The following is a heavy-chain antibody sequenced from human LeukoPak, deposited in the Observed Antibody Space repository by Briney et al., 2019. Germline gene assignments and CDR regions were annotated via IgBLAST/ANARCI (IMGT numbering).Heavy chain of an antibody. CDR1: GFTFSSYA. J-gene: IGHJ3*02. D-gene: IGHD1-26*01. Sequence: GGSLRLSCAASGFTFSSYAMSWVRQAPGKGLEWVSAISGSGGSTYYADSVKGRFTISRDSSKNTLYLQMNSLRAEDTAVYYCAKGSALRGVGAKNAFDIWGQGTMVTVSS. CDR2: ISGSGGST. V-gene: IGHV3-23*01. CDR3: AKGSALRGVGAKNAFDI.